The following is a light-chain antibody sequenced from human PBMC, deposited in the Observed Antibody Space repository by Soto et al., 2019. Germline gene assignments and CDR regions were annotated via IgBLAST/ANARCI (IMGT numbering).Light chain of an antibody. V-gene: IGKV3-20*01. CDR2: GAS. CDR3: QQYGSSPRT. Sequence: EIVLTQSPATLSLSPGERATLSCRASQSISFYLTWYQHKPGQAPRLLIYGASSRATGIPDRFSGSGSATDFTLTISRLEPEDFAVYYCQQYGSSPRTCGQGTKVDI. J-gene: IGKJ1*01. CDR1: QSISFY.